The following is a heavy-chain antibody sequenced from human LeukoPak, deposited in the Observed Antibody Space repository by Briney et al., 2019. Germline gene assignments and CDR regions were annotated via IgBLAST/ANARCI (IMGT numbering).Heavy chain of an antibody. V-gene: IGHV4-4*07. CDR3: ARGGGNSSGWYALYNWFDP. CDR1: GGSISSYY. D-gene: IGHD6-19*01. J-gene: IGHJ5*02. Sequence: SETLSLTCTVSGGSISSYYWSWIRQPAGKGLEWIGRIYTSGSTNYNPSLKSRVTMSVDTSKNQFSLKLSSVTAADTAVYYCARGGGNSSGWYALYNWFDPWGQGTLVTVSS. CDR2: IYTSGST.